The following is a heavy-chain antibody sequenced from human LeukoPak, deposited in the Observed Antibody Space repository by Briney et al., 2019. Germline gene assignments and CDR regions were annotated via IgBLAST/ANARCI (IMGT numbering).Heavy chain of an antibody. CDR1: GYTFTGYY. CDR2: INPYSGGT. V-gene: IGHV1-2*06. J-gene: IGHJ4*02. CDR3: ARVRYSSGWSYFDY. Sequence: ASVKVSCKASGYTFTGYYMQWVRQAPGQGLEWMGRINPYSGGTNYAQKFQGRVTITRGTSISTAYAELSRLRADDTAVYYCARVRYSSGWSYFDYWGQGPLVTVSS. D-gene: IGHD6-19*01.